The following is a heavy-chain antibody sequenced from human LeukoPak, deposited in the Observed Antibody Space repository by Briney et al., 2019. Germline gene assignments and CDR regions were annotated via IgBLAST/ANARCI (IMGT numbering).Heavy chain of an antibody. D-gene: IGHD5-12*01. V-gene: IGHV4-30-4*08. CDR2: IYYSGST. CDR3: ARGDKVRFMNFDS. Sequence: SETLSLTCTVSGGSISSGDYYWSWIRQPPGKGVEWIGYIYYSGSTYYNPSLKSRVTISVDTSKNQFSLKLSSVTAADTAVYYCARGDKVRFMNFDSWGQGTLVTVSS. CDR1: GGSISSGDYY. J-gene: IGHJ4*02.